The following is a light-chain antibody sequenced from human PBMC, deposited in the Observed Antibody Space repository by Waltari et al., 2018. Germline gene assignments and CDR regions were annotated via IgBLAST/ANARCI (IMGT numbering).Light chain of an antibody. Sequence: EIVLTQSPGTLSLSPGERVTLSCRASQSVSRTLAWYQQKPGQAPRLLIYGASIRATGIPDRFIGSGSGTDFSLTSSRLEPEDFAVYYCQHYRSLPVTFGQGTKVEIK. CDR1: QSVSRT. V-gene: IGKV3-20*01. CDR2: GAS. J-gene: IGKJ1*01. CDR3: QHYRSLPVT.